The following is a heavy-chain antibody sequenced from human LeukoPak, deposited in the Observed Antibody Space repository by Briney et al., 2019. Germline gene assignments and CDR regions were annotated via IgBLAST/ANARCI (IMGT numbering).Heavy chain of an antibody. CDR2: ITRNVGAQ. CDR1: GGTFSRYA. CDR3: ARLVGLIDYLY. J-gene: IGHJ4*02. D-gene: IGHD3-10*01. V-gene: IGHV1-69*06. Sequence: SEKVSRKASGGTFSRYAVSWVREAPGHRLEWNGDITRNVGAQNYAQKFQSRVAIAANKSTNTAYMVLSSLRSAASAVYYCARLVGLIDYLYWGQGTLVTVSS.